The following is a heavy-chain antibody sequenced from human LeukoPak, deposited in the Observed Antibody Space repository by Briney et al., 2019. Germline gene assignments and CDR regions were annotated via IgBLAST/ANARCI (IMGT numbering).Heavy chain of an antibody. CDR3: AKARVLLWFGEPYIDY. CDR1: GFTFSSFP. V-gene: IGHV3-23*01. D-gene: IGHD3-10*01. CDR2: ISGSGGST. J-gene: IGHJ4*02. Sequence: PGGSLRLSCAASGFTFSSFPMAWVRQAPGKGLEWVSAISGSGGSTYYADSVKGRFTISRDNSKNTLYLQMNSLRAEDTAVYYCAKARVLLWFGEPYIDYWGQGTLVTVSS.